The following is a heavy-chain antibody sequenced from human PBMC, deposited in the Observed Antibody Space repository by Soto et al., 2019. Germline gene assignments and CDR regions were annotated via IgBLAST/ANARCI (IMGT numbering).Heavy chain of an antibody. CDR2: ISYDGSDK. CDR1: GFTFSNYG. CDR3: ARDVGGGNSLDY. V-gene: IGHV3-30*03. Sequence: PGGALGLSCAASGFTFSNYGMHWVRQAPGKGLEWVTLISYDGSDKYYAGSVKGRFTISRDNSKNTLYLQMNSLRTEDTAVYFCARDVGGGNSLDYWGQGTQVTVSS. D-gene: IGHD2-21*02. J-gene: IGHJ4*02.